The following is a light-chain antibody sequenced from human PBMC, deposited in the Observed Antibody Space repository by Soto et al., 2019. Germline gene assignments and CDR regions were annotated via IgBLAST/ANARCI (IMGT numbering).Light chain of an antibody. CDR2: DVS. Sequence: EIVLTQSPDTLSLSPGERATLSCRASQTISNSLAWYQQKPGQAPRLLIYDVSNRATGIPARFSGSGSGTDFTLTISGLETEDFAVYFCQQRSSWPLTFGGGTKV. CDR1: QTISNS. V-gene: IGKV3-11*01. J-gene: IGKJ4*01. CDR3: QQRSSWPLT.